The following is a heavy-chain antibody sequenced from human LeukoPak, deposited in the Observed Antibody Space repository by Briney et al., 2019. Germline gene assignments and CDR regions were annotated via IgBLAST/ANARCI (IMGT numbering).Heavy chain of an antibody. J-gene: IGHJ2*01. CDR2: ISSSSSYI. Sequence: GGSLRLSCAASGFTFSSYSMNWVRQAPGKGLEWVSSISSSSSYIYYADSVKGRFTISRDNAKNSLYLQMISLRAEDTAVYYCARDQDPLWFGELSTGGYFDLWGRGTLVTVSS. V-gene: IGHV3-21*01. D-gene: IGHD3-10*01. CDR3: ARDQDPLWFGELSTGGYFDL. CDR1: GFTFSSYS.